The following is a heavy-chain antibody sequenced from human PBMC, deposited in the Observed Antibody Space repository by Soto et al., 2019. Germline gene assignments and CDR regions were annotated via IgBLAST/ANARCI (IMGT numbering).Heavy chain of an antibody. D-gene: IGHD3-3*01. CDR1: GFTFSSYG. CDR3: AKEVWSGPMDV. J-gene: IGHJ6*02. Sequence: QVQLVESGGGVVQPGRSLRLSCAASGFTFSSYGMHWVRQAPGKGLEWVAVISYDGRNKYYADSVKGRFTISRDNSKNTLYLQMTSLRAEDTAVYYCAKEVWSGPMDVWGQGTTVTVSS. V-gene: IGHV3-30*18. CDR2: ISYDGRNK.